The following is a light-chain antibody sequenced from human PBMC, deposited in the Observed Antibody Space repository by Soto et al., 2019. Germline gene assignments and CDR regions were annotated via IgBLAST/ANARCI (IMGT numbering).Light chain of an antibody. Sequence: QSVLTQPPSASGTPGQRVTISCSGSSSNIGNTYVNWYQQFPGTAPKLPIFSNDHRPSGVPDRFSGSKSGTSAYLAISGLRSEDEADYYCAAGDDSLRGHWAFGGGTKLTVL. CDR2: SND. CDR3: AAGDDSLRGHWA. CDR1: SSNIGNTY. V-gene: IGLV1-47*02. J-gene: IGLJ3*02.